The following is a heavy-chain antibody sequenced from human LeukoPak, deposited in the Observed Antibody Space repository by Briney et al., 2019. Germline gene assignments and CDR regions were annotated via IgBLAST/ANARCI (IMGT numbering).Heavy chain of an antibody. V-gene: IGHV4-34*01. CDR2: INHSGST. D-gene: IGHD3-10*01. J-gene: IGHJ5*02. Sequence: SETLSLTCAVYGGSFSGYYWSWIRQPPGKGLEWIGEINHSGSTNYNPSLESRVTISVDTSKNQFSLKLSSVTAADTAVYYCAGDRMVRGFNWFDPWGQGTLVTVSS. CDR3: AGDRMVRGFNWFDP. CDR1: GGSFSGYY.